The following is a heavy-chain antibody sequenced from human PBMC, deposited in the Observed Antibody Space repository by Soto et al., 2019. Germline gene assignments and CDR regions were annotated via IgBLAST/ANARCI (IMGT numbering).Heavy chain of an antibody. CDR1: GFPFTNYW. D-gene: IGHD3-10*01. V-gene: IGHV3-23*01. CDR2: FRTGGDDATT. Sequence: PGGSLRLSCAAPGFPFTNYWMNWVRQTPGKGLMWVSGFRTGGDDATTYYADSVKGRFTISRDNSKNMLFLQMNSLRAEDTAIYYCAKKANSGPGSQYFDNWGQGTLVTVSS. J-gene: IGHJ4*02. CDR3: AKKANSGPGSQYFDN.